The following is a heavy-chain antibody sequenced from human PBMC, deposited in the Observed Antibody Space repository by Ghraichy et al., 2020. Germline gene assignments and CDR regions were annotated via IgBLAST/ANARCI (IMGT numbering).Heavy chain of an antibody. V-gene: IGHV4-59*01. CDR2: VYYSGST. CDR3: ARRVSAAYPFDY. D-gene: IGHD1-26*01. Sequence: GSLRLSCTVSGGSISGFYWSWIRQPPGKGLEWIGYVYYSGSTSYNPSLKSRVTISVDTSKNQFSLKLSSVTAADTAVYYCARRVSAAYPFDYWGQGTLVTFS. J-gene: IGHJ4*02. CDR1: GGSISGFY.